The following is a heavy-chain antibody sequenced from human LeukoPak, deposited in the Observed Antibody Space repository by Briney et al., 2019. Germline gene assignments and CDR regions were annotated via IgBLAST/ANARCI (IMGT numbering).Heavy chain of an antibody. CDR3: ARIIYDYVGGSYYMDV. D-gene: IGHD3-16*01. J-gene: IGHJ6*03. V-gene: IGHV1-2*02. CDR1: GYTFTGYY. Sequence: ASVKVSCKASGYTFTGYYMHWVRQAPGQGLEWMGWINPNSGGTNYAQKFQGRVTMTRDTSISTAYMELSRLRSEDTAVYYCARIIYDYVGGSYYMDVWGKGTTVTISS. CDR2: INPNSGGT.